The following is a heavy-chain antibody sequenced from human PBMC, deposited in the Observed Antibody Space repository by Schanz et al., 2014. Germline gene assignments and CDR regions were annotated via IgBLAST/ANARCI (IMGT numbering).Heavy chain of an antibody. Sequence: VQLLQFGGGVVQPGRSLRLSCAASGFTFNSYAMTWVRQAPGKGLEWVSSISHSGGSKYYADSVKGRFTISRDNSENTLYLQMNSLSADDTAVFYCAKGMGYCSGGTCYDYCYYGLDVWGQGTTVTVSS. D-gene: IGHD2-15*01. CDR3: AKGMGYCSGGTCYDYCYYGLDV. CDR1: GFTFNSYA. V-gene: IGHV3-23*01. J-gene: IGHJ6*02. CDR2: ISHSGGSK.